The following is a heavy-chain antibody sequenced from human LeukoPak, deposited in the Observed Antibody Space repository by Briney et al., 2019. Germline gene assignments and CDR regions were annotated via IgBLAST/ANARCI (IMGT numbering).Heavy chain of an antibody. CDR3: AADGCGGDCTLAY. CDR2: LVVGSGNT. Sequence: SVSVSCTASVITLVRSAIQWVRQARGQPPEWIGWLVVGSGNTNYAQKFQDRVTITRDMSTSTAYMELSRLTSEDTAVYYCAADGCGGDCTLAYWGQGTLVSVSS. CDR1: VITLVRSA. V-gene: IGHV1-58*02. J-gene: IGHJ4*02. D-gene: IGHD2-21*02.